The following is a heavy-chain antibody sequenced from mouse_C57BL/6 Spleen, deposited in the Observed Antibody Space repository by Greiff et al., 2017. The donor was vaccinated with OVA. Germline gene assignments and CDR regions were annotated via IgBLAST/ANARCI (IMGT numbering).Heavy chain of an antibody. V-gene: IGHV1-82*01. CDR2: IYPGDGDT. CDR1: GYAFSSSW. D-gene: IGHD2-4*01. Sequence: VHLVESGPELVKPGASVKISCKASGYAFSSSWMNWVKQRPGKGLEWIGRIYPGDGDTNYNGKFKGKATLTADKSSSTAYMQLSSLTSEDSAVYFCARRVYYDYGDYAMDYWGQGTSVTVSS. J-gene: IGHJ4*01. CDR3: ARRVYYDYGDYAMDY.